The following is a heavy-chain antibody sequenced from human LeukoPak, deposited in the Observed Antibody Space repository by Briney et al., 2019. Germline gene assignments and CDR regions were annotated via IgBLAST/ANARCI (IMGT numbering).Heavy chain of an antibody. D-gene: IGHD3-10*01. CDR3: ARDRYMVRGVIRWFDP. CDR1: GYTFTSYG. J-gene: IGHJ5*02. CDR2: ISAYNGNT. Sequence: ASVKVSCKASGYTFTSYGISWVRQAPGQGLEWTGWISAYNGNTNYAQKLQGRVTMTTDTSTSTAYMELRSLRSDDTAVYYCARDRYMVRGVIRWFDPWGQGTLVTVSS. V-gene: IGHV1-18*04.